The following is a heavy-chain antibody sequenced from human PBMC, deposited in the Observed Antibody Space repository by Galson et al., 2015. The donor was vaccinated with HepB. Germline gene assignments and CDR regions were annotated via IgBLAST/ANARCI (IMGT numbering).Heavy chain of an antibody. Sequence: SLRLSCAASGFTFNTYAMSWVRQAPGKGLEWVSAISDSGDYTYYGDSVKGRFTISRDNSKNTLYLQMDSLTVEDTAVYYCTKRRDKSDYTHFDYWGQGTLVTVSS. CDR2: ISDSGDYT. J-gene: IGHJ4*02. V-gene: IGHV3-23*01. CDR1: GFTFNTYA. D-gene: IGHD3-10*01. CDR3: TKRRDKSDYTHFDY.